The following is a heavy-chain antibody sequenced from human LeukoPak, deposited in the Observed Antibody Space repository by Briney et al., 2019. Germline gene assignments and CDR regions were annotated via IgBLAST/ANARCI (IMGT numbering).Heavy chain of an antibody. CDR2: INPSGGST. CDR3: ARVVYSYGYYYYMDV. Sequence: ASVKVSCKASGYTFTSYYMHWVRQPPGQGLEWMGIINPSGGSTSYAQKFQGRVTMTRDTSTSTVYMELSSLRSEDTAVYYCARVVYSYGYYYYMDVWCKGTTVTVSS. D-gene: IGHD5-18*01. CDR1: GYTFTSYY. J-gene: IGHJ6*03. V-gene: IGHV1-46*01.